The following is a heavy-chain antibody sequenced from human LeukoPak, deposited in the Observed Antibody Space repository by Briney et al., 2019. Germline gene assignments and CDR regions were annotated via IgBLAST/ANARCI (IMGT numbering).Heavy chain of an antibody. CDR1: GYNLSTYW. J-gene: IGHJ4*02. CDR2: IDPSESYI. CDR3: ARHYDILTAFFS. Sequence: GESLKISCQVSGYNLSTYWITWVRQMPGKGLEWMGRIDPSESYINYSPSFQGHVTISAGKSISTAYLQWGSLRAWDTAMYYCARHYDILTAFFSWGQGTLVTVSS. V-gene: IGHV5-10-1*01. D-gene: IGHD3-9*01.